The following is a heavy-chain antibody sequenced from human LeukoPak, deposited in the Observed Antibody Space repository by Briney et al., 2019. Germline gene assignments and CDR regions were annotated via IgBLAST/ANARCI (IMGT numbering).Heavy chain of an antibody. CDR1: GYTFTSYG. D-gene: IGHD3-10*01. V-gene: IGHV1-18*01. J-gene: IGHJ6*02. CDR3: AREAASMVRGVIIFNYYYYYGMDV. Sequence: ASVKVSCKASGYTFTSYGISWVRQAPGQGLEWMGWISAYNGNTNYAQKLQGRVTMTTDTSTNTAYMELRSLRSDDTAVYYCAREAASMVRGVIIFNYYYYYGMDVWGQGTTVTVSS. CDR2: ISAYNGNT.